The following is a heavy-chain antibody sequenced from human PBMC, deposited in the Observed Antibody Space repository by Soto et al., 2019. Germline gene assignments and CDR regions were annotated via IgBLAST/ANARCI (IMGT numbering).Heavy chain of an antibody. V-gene: IGHV5-51*01. D-gene: IGHD4-4*01. CDR1: GYSFTSYW. Sequence: GESLKISCKGSGYSFTSYWIGWVRQMPGKGLEWMGIIYPGDSDTRYSPSFQGQVTISADKSISTAYLQLSSLKASDTAMYYCARHSETVTTDYYYYYYMDVWGKGTTVTVSS. J-gene: IGHJ6*03. CDR2: IYPGDSDT. CDR3: ARHSETVTTDYYYYYYMDV.